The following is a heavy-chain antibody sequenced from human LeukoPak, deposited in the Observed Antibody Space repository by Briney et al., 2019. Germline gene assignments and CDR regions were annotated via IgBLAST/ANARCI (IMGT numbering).Heavy chain of an antibody. J-gene: IGHJ4*02. CDR3: ARSPLGFGVYPITYYFDY. CDR2: INPSGGST. CDR1: GYTFTSYY. V-gene: IGHV1-46*01. D-gene: IGHD3-10*01. Sequence: ASVQVSCKASGYTFTSYYMHWVRQAPGQGLEWMGIINPSGGSTSYAQKFQGRVTMTRDTSTSTVYMELSSLRSEDTAVYYCARSPLGFGVYPITYYFDYWGQGTLVTVSS.